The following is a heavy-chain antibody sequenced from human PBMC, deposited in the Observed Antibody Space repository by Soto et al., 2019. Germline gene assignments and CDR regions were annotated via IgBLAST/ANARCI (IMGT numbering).Heavy chain of an antibody. CDR2: MYYPET. Sequence: QLQLRESGPGLVKPSETLSLTCTVSGGSFSRSAYYWVWVRQPPGKGLEWIGSMYYPETLYTPSLKSRVTISAYTSNNQFSLKVISVTATDTAVYYCARGSGDDLGQGGFAYWGQGTLVTVSS. CDR3: ARGSGDDLGQGGFAY. V-gene: IGHV4-39*01. J-gene: IGHJ4*02. D-gene: IGHD2-21*02. CDR1: GGSFSRSAYY.